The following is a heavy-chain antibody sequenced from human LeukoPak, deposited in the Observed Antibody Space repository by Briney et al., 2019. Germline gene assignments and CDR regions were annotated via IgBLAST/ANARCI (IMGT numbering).Heavy chain of an antibody. CDR3: ARDVSAAGLRAFDI. V-gene: IGHV6-1*01. CDR1: GDSVSSNSAA. D-gene: IGHD6-13*01. Sequence: SQTLSLTCAISGDSVSSNSAAWNWIRQSPSRGLERLGRTCYRSKWYNDYAVSVKSRITINPDTSKNQFSLQLNSVTPEDTAVYSCARDVSAAGLRAFDIWGQGTMVTVSS. J-gene: IGHJ3*02. CDR2: TCYRSKWYN.